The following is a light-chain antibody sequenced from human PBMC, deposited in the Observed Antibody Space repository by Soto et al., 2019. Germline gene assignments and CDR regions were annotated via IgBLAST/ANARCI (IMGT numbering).Light chain of an antibody. CDR3: QQSYSPPPT. CDR2: AAS. CDR1: QSISTY. J-gene: IGKJ2*01. Sequence: DIQMTQSPSSLSASVGDRVTITCRASQSISTYLNWYQQKPGKAPKLLIYAASSWQSGVPSSFSGSGSGTDFTLTISSLQPEDFANYYCQQSYSPPPTFGQGTKLEIK. V-gene: IGKV1-39*01.